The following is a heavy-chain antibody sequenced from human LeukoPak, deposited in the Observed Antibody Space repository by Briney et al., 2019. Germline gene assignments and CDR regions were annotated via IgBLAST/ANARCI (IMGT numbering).Heavy chain of an antibody. CDR3: ARDPPDYYDSSGYSYYFDY. V-gene: IGHV3-30-3*01. J-gene: IGHJ4*02. CDR1: GFTFNSYA. D-gene: IGHD3-22*01. Sequence: GGSLRLSCAASGFTFNSYAMHWVRQAPGKGLEWVAVISYDGSNKYYADSVKGRFTISRDNSKNTLYLQMNSLRAEDAAVCYCARDPPDYYDSSGYSYYFDYWGQGTLVTVSS. CDR2: ISYDGSNK.